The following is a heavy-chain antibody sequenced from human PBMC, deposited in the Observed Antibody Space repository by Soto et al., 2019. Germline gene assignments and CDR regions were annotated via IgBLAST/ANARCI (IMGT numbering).Heavy chain of an antibody. V-gene: IGHV3-23*01. D-gene: IGHD3-16*02. Sequence: EVQLLESGGGLVQPGGSLRLSCAASGFTFRKFAMSWVRQAPGKGLEWVAGVSGSGGSTYYADSVKGRFTISRDTSKNTLYLEMYSLRDDDTAIYYCSKEGLSLTEHSTFDDPFDICCQGTMVTVSS. CDR1: GFTFRKFA. CDR3: SKEGLSLTEHSTFDDPFDI. J-gene: IGHJ3*02. CDR2: VSGSGGST.